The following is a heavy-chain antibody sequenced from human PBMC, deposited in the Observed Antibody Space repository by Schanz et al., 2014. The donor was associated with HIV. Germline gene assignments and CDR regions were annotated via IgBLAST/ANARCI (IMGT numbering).Heavy chain of an antibody. CDR1: GFTFSSYG. J-gene: IGHJ6*02. CDR2: ISYDGSNK. V-gene: IGHV3-30*18. CDR3: AKGDWAHKVTTGVDV. Sequence: VQLLESGGGLVQPGGSLRLSCVASGFTFSSYGMHWVRQAPGKGLEWVAVISYDGSNKYYADSVKGRFTISRDISKNTLYLQMNSLRAVDTAVYYCAKGDWAHKVTTGVDVWGQGTTVIVS. D-gene: IGHD4-17*01.